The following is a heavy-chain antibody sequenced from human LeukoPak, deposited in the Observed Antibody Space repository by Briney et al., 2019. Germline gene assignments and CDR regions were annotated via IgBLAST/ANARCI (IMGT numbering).Heavy chain of an antibody. CDR1: GGSISSSSYY. V-gene: IGHV4-39*01. J-gene: IGHJ6*03. D-gene: IGHD4-17*01. CDR3: ARRGSTVTSYYYYYYMDV. Sequence: SETLSLTCTVSGGSISSSSYYWGWIRQPPGKGLEWIGSIYYSGSTYYNPSLKSRVTISVDTSKNQFSLKLSSVTAADTAVYYCARRGSTVTSYYYYYYMDVWGKGTTVTVSS. CDR2: IYYSGST.